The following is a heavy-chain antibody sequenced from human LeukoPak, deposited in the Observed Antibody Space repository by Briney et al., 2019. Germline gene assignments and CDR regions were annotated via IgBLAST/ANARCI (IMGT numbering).Heavy chain of an antibody. V-gene: IGHV1-8*01. CDR2: MNPNSGNT. CDR3: ARGRTVTAIRLFGY. CDR1: GYIFTSYD. J-gene: IGHJ4*02. D-gene: IGHD2-21*02. Sequence: ASVKVSCKASGYIFTSYDINWVRQATGQGLEWMGWMNPNSGNTGYAQKFQGRVTMTRNTSISTAYMELSSLRSEDTAVYYCARGRTVTAIRLFGYWGQGTLVTVSS.